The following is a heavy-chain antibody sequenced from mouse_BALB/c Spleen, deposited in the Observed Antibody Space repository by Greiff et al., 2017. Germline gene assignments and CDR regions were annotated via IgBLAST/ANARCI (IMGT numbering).Heavy chain of an antibody. D-gene: IGHD2-1*01. CDR2: IYPYNGGT. Sequence: VQLQQSGPELVKPGASVKISCKASGYTFTDYNMHWVKQSHGKSLEWIGYIYPYNGGTGYNQKFKSKATLTVDNSSSTAYMELRSLTSEDSAVYYCAREGYGNFLMDYWGQGTSVTVSS. CDR1: GYTFTDYN. CDR3: AREGYGNFLMDY. V-gene: IGHV1S29*02. J-gene: IGHJ4*01.